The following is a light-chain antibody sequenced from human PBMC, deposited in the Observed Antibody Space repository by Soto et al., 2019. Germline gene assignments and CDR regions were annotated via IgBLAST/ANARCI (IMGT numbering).Light chain of an antibody. CDR2: AAS. J-gene: IGKJ3*01. Sequence: DIQMTQSPSALSASVGDRVTIACRASQTISSYLNWYQQKPGKAPKLLIYAASSLQSGVPSRFSGSVSGTDFNLTISSLQPEDFATYYCQQSYRNPREFTFGPGTKVDVK. CDR3: QQSYRNPREFT. CDR1: QTISSY. V-gene: IGKV1-39*01.